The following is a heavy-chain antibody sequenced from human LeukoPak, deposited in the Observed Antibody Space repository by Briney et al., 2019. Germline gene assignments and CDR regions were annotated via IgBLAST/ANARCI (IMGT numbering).Heavy chain of an antibody. CDR2: FDPEQGEI. V-gene: IGHV1-24*01. D-gene: IGHD1-26*01. J-gene: IGHJ6*02. CDR1: GDTLTELS. Sequence: ASVKVSCKVSGDTLTELSIHWVRQAPGKGLEWMGGFDPEQGEIIYAQNFQGRLTMTEDTSADIAYMDLSSLTSGDTAVYYCATREVGAVFGLDVWGQGTTVTVSS. CDR3: ATREVGAVFGLDV.